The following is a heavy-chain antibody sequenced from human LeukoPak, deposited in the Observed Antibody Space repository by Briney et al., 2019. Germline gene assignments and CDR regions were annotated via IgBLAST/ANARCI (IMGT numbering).Heavy chain of an antibody. CDR2: ISANNNNT. Sequence: ASVKVSCKASGYSFTTYGISWVRQAPGQGLEWMGWISANNNNTDNVQKLQGRVTMTTDTSTSTAYMDVRSLRSDDTAVYYCATRGDHFVEVTPTMYNFDYWGQGTLVTVSS. D-gene: IGHD2-21*02. J-gene: IGHJ4*02. CDR1: GYSFTTYG. V-gene: IGHV1-18*01. CDR3: ATRGDHFVEVTPTMYNFDY.